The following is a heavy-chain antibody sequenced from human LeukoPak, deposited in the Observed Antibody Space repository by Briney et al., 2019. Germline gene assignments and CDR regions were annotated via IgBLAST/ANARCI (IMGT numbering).Heavy chain of an antibody. D-gene: IGHD1-20*01. Sequence: GGSLRLSCVASGFTFSNYAMSWVRQAPGKGLEYVSPISASGLSTYYTDSVRGRFTNSRDNSKNTLYLQMHSLRAEDTAVYYCAKETSITGAGDFWGQGTLVTVSS. J-gene: IGHJ4*02. CDR3: AKETSITGAGDF. CDR2: ISASGLST. CDR1: GFTFSNYA. V-gene: IGHV3-23*01.